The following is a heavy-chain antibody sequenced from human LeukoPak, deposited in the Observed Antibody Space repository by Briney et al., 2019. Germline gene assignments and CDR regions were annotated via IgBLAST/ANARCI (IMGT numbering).Heavy chain of an antibody. CDR3: ARFQASDAFDI. Sequence: ASVKVSCKASGYTFTSYDINWVRQATGQGLEWMGWMNPNSGNTGYAQKFQGRVTMTTDSSTNTAYMELRSLRSDDTAFYYCARFQASDAFDIWGQGTMVTVSS. CDR2: MNPNSGNT. J-gene: IGHJ3*02. V-gene: IGHV1-8*01. CDR1: GYTFTSYD.